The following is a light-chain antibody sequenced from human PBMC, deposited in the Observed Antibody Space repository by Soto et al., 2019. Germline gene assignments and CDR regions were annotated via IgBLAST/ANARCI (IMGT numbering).Light chain of an antibody. J-gene: IGKJ1*01. CDR3: QQYGSSQS. CDR2: GAS. Sequence: EIVLTQSPGTLSLSPGERATLSCRASQSVSSSYLAWYQQKPGQAPRLLIYGASSRATGIPGRFSGSGSGTDFTLTISRLDPEDFAAYYCQQYGSSQSFGQGTKVEIK. V-gene: IGKV3-20*01. CDR1: QSVSSSY.